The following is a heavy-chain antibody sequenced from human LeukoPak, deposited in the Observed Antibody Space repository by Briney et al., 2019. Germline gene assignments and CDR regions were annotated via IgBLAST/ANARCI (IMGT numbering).Heavy chain of an antibody. CDR2: ISRSSSYI. Sequence: GGSLRLSCAASGFTLSSYTMTWVRQAPGKGLEWVSSISRSSSYIYYVDSVKGRFTISRDNAKNSLYLQMNSLRAEDTAVYYCARDQRHNWNYGYFDYWGQGTLVTVSS. V-gene: IGHV3-21*01. CDR1: GFTLSSYT. CDR3: ARDQRHNWNYGYFDY. J-gene: IGHJ4*02. D-gene: IGHD1-7*01.